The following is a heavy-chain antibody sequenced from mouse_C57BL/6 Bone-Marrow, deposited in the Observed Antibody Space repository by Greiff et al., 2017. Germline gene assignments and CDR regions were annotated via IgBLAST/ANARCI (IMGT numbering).Heavy chain of an antibody. CDR2: IDPENGDT. D-gene: IGHD3-3*01. CDR1: GFNIKDDY. Sequence: VQLQQSGAELVRPGASVKLSCTASGFNIKDDYMHWVKQRPEQGLEWIGWIDPENGDTAYASKFQGKATITADPSSNTAYLQLSSLTSEDTAVYYCTRLGNWGQGTSVTVSS. J-gene: IGHJ4*01. V-gene: IGHV14-4*01. CDR3: TRLGN.